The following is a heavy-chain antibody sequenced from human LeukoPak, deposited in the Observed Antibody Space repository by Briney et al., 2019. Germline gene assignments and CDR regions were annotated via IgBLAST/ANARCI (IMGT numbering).Heavy chain of an antibody. V-gene: IGHV3-21*01. Sequence: GGSLRLSCAASGFTFSAYSINWVRQAPGKGLEWVSSISNIGTYIYYADSVKGRFSISRDNAENSLYLQMDSLRVEDTAVYFCARLSILTGYSSYYFDYWGRRALVTVSS. CDR2: ISNIGTYI. J-gene: IGHJ4*02. D-gene: IGHD3-9*01. CDR1: GFTFSAYS. CDR3: ARLSILTGYSSYYFDY.